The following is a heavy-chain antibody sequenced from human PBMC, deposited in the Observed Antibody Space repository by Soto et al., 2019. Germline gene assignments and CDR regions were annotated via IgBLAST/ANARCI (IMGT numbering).Heavy chain of an antibody. CDR2: INSDGSST. V-gene: IGHV3-74*01. CDR3: ARVGSGWDDYRLFDY. J-gene: IGHJ4*02. D-gene: IGHD6-19*01. Sequence: GGSLRLSCAASGFTFSSYWMHWVRQAPGKGLVWVSRINSDGSSTSYADSVKGRFTISRDDAKNTLYLQMNSLRAEDTAVYYCARVGSGWDDYRLFDYWGQGTLVTVSS. CDR1: GFTFSSYW.